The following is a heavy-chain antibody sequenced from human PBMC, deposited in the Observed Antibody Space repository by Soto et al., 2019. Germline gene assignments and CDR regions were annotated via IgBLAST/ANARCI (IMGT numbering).Heavy chain of an antibody. CDR1: GFTFTSYW. D-gene: IGHD3-9*01. V-gene: IGHV5-51*01. CDR3: ARRADYDILTGYSPDPEFDY. CDR2: IYPGDSDS. Sequence: PGESLKISCKGSGFTFTSYWIAWVRQMPGKGLEWMGIIYPGDSDSSYSPSFQGHVTISADKSISTAYLQWSSLKASDTAMYYCARRADYDILTGYSPDPEFDYWGQGTLVTVSS. J-gene: IGHJ4*02.